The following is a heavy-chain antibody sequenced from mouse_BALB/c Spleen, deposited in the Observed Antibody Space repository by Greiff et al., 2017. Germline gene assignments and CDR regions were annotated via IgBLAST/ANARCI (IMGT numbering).Heavy chain of an antibody. CDR2: IDPANGNT. CDR3: ASHYYGSSYDDY. V-gene: IGHV14-3*02. CDR1: GFNIKDTY. Sequence: EVQLQQSGAELVKPGASVKLSCTASGFNIKDTYMHWVKQRPEQGLEWIGRIDPANGNTKYDPKFQGKATITADTSSNTAYLQLSSLTSEDTAVYYCASHYYGSSYDDYWGQGTTLTVSS. J-gene: IGHJ2*01. D-gene: IGHD1-1*01.